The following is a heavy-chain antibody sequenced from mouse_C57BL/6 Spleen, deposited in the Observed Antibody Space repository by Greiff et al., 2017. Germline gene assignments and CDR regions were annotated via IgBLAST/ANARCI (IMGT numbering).Heavy chain of an antibody. CDR3: AKNRDDDSLYFDY. V-gene: IGHV2-4*01. D-gene: IGHD2-4*01. CDR1: GFSLTSYV. CDR2: IWSGGST. Sequence: QVQLKESGPGLVQPSQCLSITCTVSGFSLTSYVVHWVRQPPGQGLEWLGVIWSGGSTDYNAAFISRLSISKDNSKSQVFFKMNSLQADDTAIYYCAKNRDDDSLYFDYWGQGTTLTVSS. J-gene: IGHJ2*01.